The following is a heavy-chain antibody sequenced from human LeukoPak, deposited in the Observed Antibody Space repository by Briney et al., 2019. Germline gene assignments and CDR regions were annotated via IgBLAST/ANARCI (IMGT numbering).Heavy chain of an antibody. CDR2: IIPIFGTA. V-gene: IGHV1-69*06. D-gene: IGHD2-2*02. CDR1: GGTFSSYA. J-gene: IGHJ4*02. Sequence: ASVKVTCKASGGTFSSYAISWVRQAPGQGLEWMGRIIPIFGTANYAQKFQGRVTITADKSTSTAYMELSSLRSGDTAVYYCARDIVVVPAAITGDYWGQGTLVTVSS. CDR3: ARDIVVVPAAITGDY.